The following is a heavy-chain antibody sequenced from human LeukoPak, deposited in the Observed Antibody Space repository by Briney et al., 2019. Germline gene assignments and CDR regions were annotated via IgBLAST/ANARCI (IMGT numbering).Heavy chain of an antibody. CDR1: GFTFSSYA. Sequence: GGSLRLSCAASGFTFSSYAMSWVRQAPGKGLEWVSAISGSGGSTYYADSVKGRFTISRDNSKNTLYLQMNSLRAEDTAEYYCAKSSMIVEDFDYWGQGTLVTVSS. CDR2: ISGSGGST. CDR3: AKSSMIVEDFDY. V-gene: IGHV3-23*01. J-gene: IGHJ4*02. D-gene: IGHD3-22*01.